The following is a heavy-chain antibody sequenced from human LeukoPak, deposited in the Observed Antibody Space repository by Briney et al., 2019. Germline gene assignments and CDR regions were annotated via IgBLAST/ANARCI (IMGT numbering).Heavy chain of an antibody. Sequence: PGGSLRLSCAASGFTFSSYAMSWVRQAPGKGLEWVSAISGSGGSTYYADSVRGRFTISRDNSKNTLYLQMNSLRAEDKAVYYCAKVVKLQYNYWGQGTLVTVSS. CDR2: ISGSGGST. CDR1: GFTFSSYA. CDR3: AKVVKLQYNY. V-gene: IGHV3-23*01. D-gene: IGHD3-16*02. J-gene: IGHJ4*02.